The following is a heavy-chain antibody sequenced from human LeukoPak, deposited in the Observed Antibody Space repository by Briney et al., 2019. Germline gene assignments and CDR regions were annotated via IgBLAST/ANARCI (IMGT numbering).Heavy chain of an antibody. J-gene: IGHJ4*02. D-gene: IGHD5-18*01. CDR1: GFTFDDYA. CDR2: ISWNSGSI. V-gene: IGHV3-9*01. Sequence: GGSLRLSCAASGFTFDDYAMHWVRHAPGKGLEWVSGISWNSGSIGYADSVKGRFTISRDNAKNSLYLQMNSLRAEDTALYYCAKGVGTAISWFVGYWGQGTLVTVSS. CDR3: AKGVGTAISWFVGY.